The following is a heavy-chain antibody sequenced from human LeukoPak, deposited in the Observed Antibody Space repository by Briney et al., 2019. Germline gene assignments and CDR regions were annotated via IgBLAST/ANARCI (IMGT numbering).Heavy chain of an antibody. Sequence: VASVKVSCKASGYTFTSYGISWVRQAPGQGREWMGRIIPIFGTANYAQKFQGRVTITADESTSTAYMELSSLRSEDTAVYYCANGVTGDRGYWGQGTLVTVSS. CDR1: GYTFTSYG. D-gene: IGHD7-27*01. J-gene: IGHJ4*02. CDR2: IIPIFGTA. V-gene: IGHV1-69*13. CDR3: ANGVTGDRGY.